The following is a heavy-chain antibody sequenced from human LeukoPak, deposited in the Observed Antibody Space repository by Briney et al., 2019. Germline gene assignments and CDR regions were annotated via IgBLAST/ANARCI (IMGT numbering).Heavy chain of an antibody. CDR3: ARGGSQGFDI. CDR1: GFILNNYR. V-gene: IGHV3-7*03. CDR2: IKQDGSEQ. J-gene: IGHJ3*02. Sequence: GGSLRLSCAASGFILNNYRVNWVRQAPGKGLEWVANIKQDGSEQYYVDSVKGRFTISRDNAKKSLYLQMNSLRAEDTAVYYCARGGSQGFDIWGQGTMVTVSS.